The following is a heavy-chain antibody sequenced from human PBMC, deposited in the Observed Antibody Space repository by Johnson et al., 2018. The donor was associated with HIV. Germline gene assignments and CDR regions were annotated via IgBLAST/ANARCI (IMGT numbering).Heavy chain of an antibody. J-gene: IGHJ3*02. CDR1: GSSFSDSA. D-gene: IGHD3-22*01. CDR3: ARGMSSGPWAGGDAFDI. Sequence: QVQLVESGGGVVQPGRSLRLSCAASGSSFSDSAMHWVRQAPGKGLQRLAVIAFDGSTIYYAHSVAGRFTISTDNSRDTLSLEMNSLSAEDTAVYYCARGMSSGPWAGGDAFDIWGQGTMVTVSS. CDR2: IAFDGSTI. V-gene: IGHV3-30-3*01.